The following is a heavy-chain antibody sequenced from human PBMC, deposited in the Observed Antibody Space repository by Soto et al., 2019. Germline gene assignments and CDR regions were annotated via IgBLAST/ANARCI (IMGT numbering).Heavy chain of an antibody. CDR2: ISSSSSYM. D-gene: IGHD4-17*01. CDR1: GFTFSSYS. CDR3: ARDDYGDYNWFDP. V-gene: IGHV3-21*01. J-gene: IGHJ5*02. Sequence: EVQLVESGGGLVKPGGSLRLSCAASGFTFSSYSMNWVRQAPGKGLEWVSSISSSSSYMYYADSVKGRFTISRDNAKNSLYLQMNSLRAEDTAVYYCARDDYGDYNWFDPWGQGTLVTVSS.